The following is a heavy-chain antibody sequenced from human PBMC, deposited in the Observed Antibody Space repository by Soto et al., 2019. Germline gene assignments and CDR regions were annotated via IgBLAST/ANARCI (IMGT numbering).Heavy chain of an antibody. CDR3: ARWGDPVDTAMAHNWFDP. Sequence: QVQLVQSGAEVKKPGSSVKVSSKASGGTFSSYAISWVRQAPGQGLEWMGGIIPIFGTANYAQKFQGRVTITADESTSTAYMELSSLRSEDTAVYYCARWGDPVDTAMAHNWFDPWGQGTLVTVSS. J-gene: IGHJ5*02. CDR2: IIPIFGTA. V-gene: IGHV1-69*01. D-gene: IGHD5-18*01. CDR1: GGTFSSYA.